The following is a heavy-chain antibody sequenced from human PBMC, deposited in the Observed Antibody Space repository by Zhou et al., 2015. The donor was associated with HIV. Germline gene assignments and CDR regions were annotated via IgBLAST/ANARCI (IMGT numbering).Heavy chain of an antibody. CDR3: ARVSYHLTSYYFYAMDV. V-gene: IGHV1-69*01. CDR2: IIPLFGTP. J-gene: IGHJ6*02. Sequence: QVQLLQSGAEVKKPDSSVRVSCKGSGDTFSSYSISWVRQAPGQGLEWMGRIIPLFGTPEYAQKFQGRVTITADESTSTAYMELSSLRSEDTAVYYCARVSYHLTSYYFYAMDVWGQGTTVTVSS. CDR1: GDTFSSYS.